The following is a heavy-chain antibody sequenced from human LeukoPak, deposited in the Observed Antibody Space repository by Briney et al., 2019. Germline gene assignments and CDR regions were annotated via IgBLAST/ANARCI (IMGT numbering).Heavy chain of an antibody. D-gene: IGHD1-26*01. J-gene: IGHJ4*02. V-gene: IGHV4-61*02. CDR3: ARGSWGSYQPSFDY. CDR1: GGSISSGSYY. CDR2: IYTSGST. Sequence: SQTLSLTCTVSGGSISSGSYYWSWIRQPAGKGLEWIGRIYTSGSTNYNPSLKSRVTISVDTSKNQFSLKLSSVTAADTAVYYCARGSWGSYQPSFDYWGQGTLVTVSS.